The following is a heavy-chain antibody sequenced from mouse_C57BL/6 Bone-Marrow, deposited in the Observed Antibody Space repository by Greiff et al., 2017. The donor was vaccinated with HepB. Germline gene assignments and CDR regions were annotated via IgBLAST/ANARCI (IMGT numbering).Heavy chain of an antibody. Sequence: VQLKESGPGILQPSQTLSLTCSFSGFSLSTFGMGVGWIRQPSGKGLEWLAHIWWDDDKYYNPALKSRLTISKDTSKNQVFLKIANVDTADTATYYCARSHYYGSSYGYFDVWGTGTTVTVSS. D-gene: IGHD1-1*01. V-gene: IGHV8-8*01. CDR2: IWWDDDK. CDR3: ARSHYYGSSYGYFDV. CDR1: GFSLSTFGMG. J-gene: IGHJ1*03.